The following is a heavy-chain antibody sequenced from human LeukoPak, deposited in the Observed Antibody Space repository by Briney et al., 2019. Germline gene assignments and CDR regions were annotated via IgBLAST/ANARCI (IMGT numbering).Heavy chain of an antibody. CDR2: IYPSGST. CDR1: GGSVSHYY. J-gene: IGHJ3*02. V-gene: IGHV4-4*09. CDR3: ARHQWLFNDFDI. D-gene: IGHD3-22*01. Sequence: SETLSLTCSVSGGSVSHYYWNWIRQPPGKGLEWIGYIYPSGSTNYNPSLKSRVTFSVDTSKNQFSLKLSSVTAADTAVYYCARHQWLFNDFDIWGQGTMVTVSS.